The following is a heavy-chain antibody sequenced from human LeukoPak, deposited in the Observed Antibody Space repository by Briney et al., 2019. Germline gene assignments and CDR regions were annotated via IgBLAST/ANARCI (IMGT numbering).Heavy chain of an antibody. CDR1: GGSISSGSYY. CDR3: ARGDAYCGGDCYPAVFDY. J-gene: IGHJ4*02. CDR2: IYTSGST. D-gene: IGHD2-21*02. V-gene: IGHV4-61*02. Sequence: SQTLSLTCTVSGGSISSGSYYWSWIRQPAGKGLEWIGRIYTSGSTYYNPSLKSRVTISVDRSKNRFSLKLSSVTAADTAVYYCARGDAYCGGDCYPAVFDYWGQGTLVTVSS.